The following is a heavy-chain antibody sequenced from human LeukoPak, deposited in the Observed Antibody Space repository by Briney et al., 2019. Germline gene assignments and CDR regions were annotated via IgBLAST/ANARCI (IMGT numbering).Heavy chain of an antibody. J-gene: IGHJ6*02. D-gene: IGHD3-10*01. CDR3: AKPLKLWFGELTAGNYYYYYGMDV. Sequence: GGSLRLSCAASGFTFSSCGMHWVRQAPGKGLEWVAVISYDGSNKYYADSVKGRFTISRDNSKITLYLQMNSLRAEDTAVYYCAKPLKLWFGELTAGNYYYYYGMDVWGQGTTVTVSS. V-gene: IGHV3-30*18. CDR2: ISYDGSNK. CDR1: GFTFSSCG.